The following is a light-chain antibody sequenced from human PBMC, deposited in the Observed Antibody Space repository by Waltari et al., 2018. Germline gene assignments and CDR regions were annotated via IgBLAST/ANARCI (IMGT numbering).Light chain of an antibody. J-gene: IGLJ2*01. V-gene: IGLV2-14*01. Sequence: QSALTQPASVSGSPGQSITISCTGTSSDVGGYNYVSWYQQHPGKAPKLMIYEVSNRPSGVSNRFPGSKSANPASLTISGLQAEDEADYYCSSYTSSSTYVVFGGGTKLTVL. CDR3: SSYTSSSTYVV. CDR2: EVS. CDR1: SSDVGGYNY.